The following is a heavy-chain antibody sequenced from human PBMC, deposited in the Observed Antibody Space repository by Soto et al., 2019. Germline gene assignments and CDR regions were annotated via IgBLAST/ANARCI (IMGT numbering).Heavy chain of an antibody. J-gene: IGHJ4*02. Sequence: EEQLVESGGDLVQPGGSLRLSCAASGFTVSNNYMSWVRQAPGKGLAWVSLIYSGGSTYYADSVKGRFTISRDSSKNTLYLQMNSLRAEDTAMYYCAAYSHKGYWGQGTLITVSS. V-gene: IGHV3-66*01. CDR1: GFTVSNNY. CDR2: IYSGGST. D-gene: IGHD3-16*01. CDR3: AAYSHKGY.